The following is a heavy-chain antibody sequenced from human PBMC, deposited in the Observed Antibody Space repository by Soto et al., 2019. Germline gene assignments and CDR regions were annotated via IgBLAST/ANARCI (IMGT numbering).Heavy chain of an antibody. CDR1: GGSISSGGYY. V-gene: IGHV4-31*03. J-gene: IGHJ6*02. CDR2: IYYSGST. CDR3: ARDQVERRPDGMDV. D-gene: IGHD1-1*01. Sequence: TLSLPCTVSGGSISSGGYYWSWIRQHPGKGLEWIGYIYYSGSTYYNPSPKSRVTISVDTSKNQFSLKLSSVTAADTAVYYCARDQVERRPDGMDVWGQGTTVTVPS.